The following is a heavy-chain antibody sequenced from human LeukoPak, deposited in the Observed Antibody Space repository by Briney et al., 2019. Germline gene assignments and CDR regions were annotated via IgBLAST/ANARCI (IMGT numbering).Heavy chain of an antibody. CDR3: ARGTTLDY. CDR2: INHSGST. Sequence: SETLSLTCAVYGGSFSGYYWSWIRQPPGKGLEWIGEINHSGSTNYNPSLKSRVTISVDTSKNQFSLKLSSVTAADTAVYYCARGTTLDYWGQGTLVTVSS. J-gene: IGHJ4*02. CDR1: GGSFSGYY. D-gene: IGHD1-1*01. V-gene: IGHV4-34*01.